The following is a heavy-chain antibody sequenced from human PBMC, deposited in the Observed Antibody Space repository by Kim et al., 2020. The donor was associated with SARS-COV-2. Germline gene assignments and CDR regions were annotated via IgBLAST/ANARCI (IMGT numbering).Heavy chain of an antibody. CDR3: ARGDDFNF. J-gene: IGHJ4*02. Sequence: VSTDHNPTLKSRVNISVDTSKNQFSLKLSSVTAADTAVYYCARGDDFNFWGQGTLVTVSS. CDR2: VST. V-gene: IGHV4-34*01. D-gene: IGHD3-3*01.